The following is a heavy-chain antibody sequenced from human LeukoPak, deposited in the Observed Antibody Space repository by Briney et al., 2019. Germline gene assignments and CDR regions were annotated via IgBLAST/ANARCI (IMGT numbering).Heavy chain of an antibody. CDR1: GGSISSSSYY. D-gene: IGHD5-18*01. V-gene: IGHV4-39*07. CDR2: IYYSGST. Sequence: SETLSLTCTVSGGSISSSSYYWGWIRQPPGKGLEWIGSIYYSGSTYDNPSLQSRVTISVDTSKNQFSLKLSSVTAADTAVYYCARVRGWAAMGPFDYWGQGTLVTVSS. J-gene: IGHJ4*02. CDR3: ARVRGWAAMGPFDY.